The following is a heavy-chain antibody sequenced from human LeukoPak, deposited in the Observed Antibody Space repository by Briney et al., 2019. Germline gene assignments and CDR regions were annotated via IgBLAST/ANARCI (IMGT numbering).Heavy chain of an antibody. CDR3: ARDVNYAFDY. Sequence: ASVKASCKSSGYSFRRNGISWVRQAPGQGLEWMAWISANSGNTNYAQNFQGRVTLTTDTSTSTAYMELRSLRSDDTAVYYCARDVNYAFDYWGQGTLVTVSS. CDR1: GYSFRRNG. V-gene: IGHV1-18*01. CDR2: ISANSGNT. D-gene: IGHD3-16*01. J-gene: IGHJ4*02.